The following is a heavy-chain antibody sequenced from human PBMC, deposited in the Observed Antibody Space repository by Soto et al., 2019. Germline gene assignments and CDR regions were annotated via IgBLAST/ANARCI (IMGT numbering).Heavy chain of an antibody. CDR3: ARDWSEPYYDILTGYYQNGTFLWDY. CDR1: GYTFTSYG. V-gene: IGHV1-18*01. J-gene: IGHJ4*02. CDR2: ISAYNGNT. Sequence: ASVKVSCKASGYTFTSYGISWVRQAPGQGLEWMGWISAYNGNTNYAQKLQGRVTMTTDTSTSTAYMELRSLRSDDTAVYYCARDWSEPYYDILTGYYQNGTFLWDYWGQGTLVTVSS. D-gene: IGHD3-9*01.